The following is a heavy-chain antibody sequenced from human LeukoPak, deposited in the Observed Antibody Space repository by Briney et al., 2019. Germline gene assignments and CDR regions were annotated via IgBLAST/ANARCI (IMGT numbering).Heavy chain of an antibody. V-gene: IGHV5-51*01. J-gene: IGHJ3*02. CDR2: IFPGDSDT. D-gene: IGHD3-16*01. CDR1: GYTFTSYW. Sequence: GESLKISCKGSGYTFTSYWIGWVRQMPGKGLEWMGIIFPGDSDTRYSPSFRGQVTISADKSIITAYLQWSSLKASDTAIYYCARHWAADAFDIWRQGTMVTVSS. CDR3: ARHWAADAFDI.